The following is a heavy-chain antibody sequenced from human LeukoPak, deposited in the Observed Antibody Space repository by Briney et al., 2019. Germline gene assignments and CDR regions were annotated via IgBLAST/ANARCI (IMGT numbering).Heavy chain of an antibody. V-gene: IGHV4-30-4*08. CDR1: GGSISSGDYY. Sequence: SETLSLTCTVSGGSISSGDYYWSWIRRPPGKGLEWIGYIYYSGSTYYNPSLKSRVTISVDTSKNQFSLKLSSVTAADTAVYYCARDLGDGFNYWGQGTLVTVSS. J-gene: IGHJ4*02. CDR3: ARDLGDGFNY. D-gene: IGHD5-24*01. CDR2: IYYSGST.